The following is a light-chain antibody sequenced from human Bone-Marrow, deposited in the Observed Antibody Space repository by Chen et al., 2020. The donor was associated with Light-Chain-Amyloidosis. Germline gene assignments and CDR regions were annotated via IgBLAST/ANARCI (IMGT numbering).Light chain of an antibody. CDR1: NIGSTS. Sequence: SYVLTQPSSVSVAPGQTATIPCGGNNIGSTSVHGYQQTPGQAPLLVVYDDSDRPSGVPEPLSGSNSGNGATLTISRVEAGDEAEYYCQGWDRSSDRPVFGGGTKLTVL. CDR2: DDS. J-gene: IGLJ3*02. V-gene: IGLV3-21*02. CDR3: QGWDRSSDRPV.